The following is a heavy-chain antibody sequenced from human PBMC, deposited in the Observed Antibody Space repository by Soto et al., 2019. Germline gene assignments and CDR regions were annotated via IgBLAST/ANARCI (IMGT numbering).Heavy chain of an antibody. CDR2: IIPLFDSA. J-gene: IGHJ4*02. CDR1: GDTFSNQA. Sequence: QVHLVQSGTEVKKPGSSVKVSCKTSGDTFSNQAISWVRQAPGQGLEWMGGIIPLFDSASYAQRSHDRVTITADKFTNTVYMELRSLTSEDTAVYYCAASTFQSGVSGYFHLDHWGQGILVTVSS. D-gene: IGHD3-3*01. CDR3: AASTFQSGVSGYFHLDH. V-gene: IGHV1-69*06.